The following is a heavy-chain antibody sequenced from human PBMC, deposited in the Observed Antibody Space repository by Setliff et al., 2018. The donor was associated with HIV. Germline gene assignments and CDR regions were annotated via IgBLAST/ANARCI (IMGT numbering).Heavy chain of an antibody. CDR2: IKANTDGGTT. CDR1: GFTFNDAW. D-gene: IGHD3-22*01. J-gene: IGHJ3*02. V-gene: IGHV3-15*01. CDR3: TTAPFTIILVEISEDAFDI. Sequence: GGSLRLSCAGSGFTFNDAWISWVRQAPGKGLDWVGRIKANTDGGTTDYAAPVRGRFTISRDDSKNTVYLQMDGLKTEDTAIYYCTTAPFTIILVEISEDAFDIWGQGTVVTVSS.